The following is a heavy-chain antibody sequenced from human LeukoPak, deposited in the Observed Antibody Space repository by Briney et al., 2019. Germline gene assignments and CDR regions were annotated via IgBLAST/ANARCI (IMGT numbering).Heavy chain of an antibody. D-gene: IGHD3-10*01. Sequence: SETLSLTCTVSGGSISSGGYYWSWIRQHPGKGLEWIGYIYYSGSTSYNPSLKSRLTMSVDTSKNQFSLKLSSVTAADTAVYYCVRDGGYGPGSYYFDYWGQGTLVTVSS. CDR1: GGSISSGGYY. J-gene: IGHJ4*02. CDR2: IYYSGST. V-gene: IGHV4-31*03. CDR3: VRDGGYGPGSYYFDY.